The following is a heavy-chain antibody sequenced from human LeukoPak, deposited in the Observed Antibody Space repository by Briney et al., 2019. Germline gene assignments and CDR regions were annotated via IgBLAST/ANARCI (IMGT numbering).Heavy chain of an antibody. CDR3: AREFRTDYGDLDYFDY. V-gene: IGHV4-31*11. CDR1: GVSISSGGYY. J-gene: IGHJ4*02. D-gene: IGHD4-17*01. Sequence: SETLSLTCGVSGVSISSGGYYWSWIRQHPGKGLEWIGYIYYSGSTYYNPSLKSRVNISVDTSKNQFSLKLSSVTAADTAVYYCAREFRTDYGDLDYFDYWGQGTLVTVSS. CDR2: IYYSGST.